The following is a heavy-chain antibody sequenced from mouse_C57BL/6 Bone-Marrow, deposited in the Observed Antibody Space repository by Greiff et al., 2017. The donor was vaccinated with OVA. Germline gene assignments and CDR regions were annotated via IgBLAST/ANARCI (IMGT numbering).Heavy chain of an antibody. CDR2: ISDGGSYT. CDR3: AREGWGWNVDY. V-gene: IGHV5-4*01. Sequence: DVKLVESGGGLVKPGGSLKLSCAASGFTFSRYAMSWVRQTPDKRLEWVATISDGGSYTYYPDNVKGRFTISRDNAKNNLYLQMSHLKSEDTAMYYCAREGWGWNVDYWGQGTSVTVSS. CDR1: GFTFSRYA. D-gene: IGHD2-3*01. J-gene: IGHJ4*01.